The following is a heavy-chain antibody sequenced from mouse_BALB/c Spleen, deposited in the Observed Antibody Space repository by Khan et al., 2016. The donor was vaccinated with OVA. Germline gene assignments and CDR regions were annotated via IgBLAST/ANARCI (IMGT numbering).Heavy chain of an antibody. CDR1: GYSFTGYN. V-gene: IGHV1-39*01. CDR2: IDPYYGGI. Sequence: VQLKESGPELEKPGASVKISCKASGYSFTGYNMNWVKQSNGKSLEWIGNIDPYYGGISYNQKFKGKATLTVDKSSSTAYMQLKSLTSEDSSVYYCARSTWYFDVWGAGTTVTVSS. J-gene: IGHJ1*01. CDR3: ARSTWYFDV.